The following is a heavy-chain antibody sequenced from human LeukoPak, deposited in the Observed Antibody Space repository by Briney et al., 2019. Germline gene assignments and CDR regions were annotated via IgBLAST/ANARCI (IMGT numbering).Heavy chain of an antibody. CDR2: IYYSGST. D-gene: IGHD6-19*01. J-gene: IGHJ4*02. Sequence: SETLSLTCTVSGGSISSYYWSWIRQPPGKGLEWIGYIYYSGSTNYNPSLKSRVTISVDTSKNQFSLKLSSVTAADTAVFYCARGDSSGWYYFDYWGQGTLVTVSS. V-gene: IGHV4-59*01. CDR1: GGSISSYY. CDR3: ARGDSSGWYYFDY.